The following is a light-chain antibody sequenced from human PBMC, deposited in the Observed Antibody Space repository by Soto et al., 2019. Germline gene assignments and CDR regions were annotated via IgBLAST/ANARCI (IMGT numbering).Light chain of an antibody. V-gene: IGLV1-47*01. J-gene: IGLJ3*02. CDR2: RNN. CDR3: AAWDDTLNGQV. CDR1: RSNIGRNY. Sequence: QSVLTQPPSASGTPGQRVSISCSGSRSNIGRNYVYWYQQLPGTPPKLLIQRNNERPSGVPDRFSGSKSGTSVSLAISGLRSEDEATYYCAAWDDTLNGQVFGGGTKLTVL.